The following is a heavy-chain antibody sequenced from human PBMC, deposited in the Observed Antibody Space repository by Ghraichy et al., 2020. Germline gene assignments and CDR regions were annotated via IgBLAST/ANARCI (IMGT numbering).Heavy chain of an antibody. CDR2: INHSGST. V-gene: IGHV4-34*01. J-gene: IGHJ6*02. Sequence: SETLSLTCAVYGGSFSGYYWSWIRQPPGKGLEWIGEINHSGSTNYNPSLKSRVTISVDTSKNQFSLKLSSVTAADTAVYYCATTLLRYFDWLYGGYYYYGMDVWGQGTTVTVSS. CDR3: ATTLLRYFDWLYGGYYYYGMDV. CDR1: GGSFSGYY. D-gene: IGHD3-9*01.